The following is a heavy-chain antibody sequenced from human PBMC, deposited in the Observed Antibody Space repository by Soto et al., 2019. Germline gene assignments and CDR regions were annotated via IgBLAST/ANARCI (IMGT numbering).Heavy chain of an antibody. CDR2: ISGSGGST. D-gene: IGHD1-26*01. CDR3: AKDLFAGSGSYYAHSFDY. CDR1: GFTFSSYA. V-gene: IGHV3-23*01. Sequence: EVQLLESGGGLVQPGGSLRLSCAASGFTFSSYAMSWVRQAPGKGLEWVSAISGSGGSTYYADSVKGRFTISRDNSKNTLYLQMNSLRAEDTAVYYCAKDLFAGSGSYYAHSFDYWGQGTLVTVSS. J-gene: IGHJ4*02.